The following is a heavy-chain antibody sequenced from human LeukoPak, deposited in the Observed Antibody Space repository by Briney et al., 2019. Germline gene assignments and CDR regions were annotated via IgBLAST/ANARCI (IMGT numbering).Heavy chain of an antibody. Sequence: GGCLRLSCAASGLTFSGFAMSWVRRTPGKGLEWVSGISGSGDNTLYAASVKGRFTISRDNSKNTLYLEMNSLRAEDTAIYYCAKMKGHPLPKYYMDVWGQGTTVTVSS. CDR2: ISGSGDNT. CDR1: GLTFSGFA. D-gene: IGHD1-26*01. CDR3: AKMKGHPLPKYYMDV. V-gene: IGHV3-23*01. J-gene: IGHJ6*01.